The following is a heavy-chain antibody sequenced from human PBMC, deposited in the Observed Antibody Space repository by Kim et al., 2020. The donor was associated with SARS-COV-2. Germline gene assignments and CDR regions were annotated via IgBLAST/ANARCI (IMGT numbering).Heavy chain of an antibody. CDR2: ISAYNGNT. CDR3: ARDGGGLLWFGSGVYYFDY. D-gene: IGHD3-10*01. Sequence: ASVKVSCKASGYTFTSYGISWVRQAPGQGLEWMGWISAYNGNTNYAQKLQSRVTMTTDTSTSTAYMELRSLRSDDTAVYYCARDGGGLLWFGSGVYYFDYWGQGTLVTVSS. J-gene: IGHJ4*02. CDR1: GYTFTSYG. V-gene: IGHV1-18*01.